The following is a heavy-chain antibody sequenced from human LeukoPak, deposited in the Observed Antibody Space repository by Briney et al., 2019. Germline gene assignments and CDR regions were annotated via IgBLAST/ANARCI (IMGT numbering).Heavy chain of an antibody. D-gene: IGHD4-17*01. CDR3: ARARFETTVTTLVRKKDYYYYNMDV. Sequence: TSETLSLTCAVSGDSVSSINWWTWVRLSPEKGLEWIGEIHHSGKTNYSPSLKSRVNISLDKSKNHFSLRVNSVVAADTAIYYCARARFETTVTTLVRKKDYYYYNMDVWGKGTTVTVSS. J-gene: IGHJ6*03. CDR1: GDSVSSINW. V-gene: IGHV4-4*02. CDR2: IHHSGKT.